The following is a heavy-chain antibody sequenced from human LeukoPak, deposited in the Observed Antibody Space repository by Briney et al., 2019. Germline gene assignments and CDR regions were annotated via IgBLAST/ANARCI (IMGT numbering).Heavy chain of an antibody. J-gene: IGHJ4*02. V-gene: IGHV4-34*01. CDR2: TYHSGTT. D-gene: IGHD2-15*01. CDR3: ARAFLVGYSPEEYFFDY. Sequence: SETLSLTCAVYGGSFSGYYWSWIRQPPGKGLECIGETYHSGTTNYNPSLRSRVTISVDESKNQFSLKLTSVTAADTAVYYCARAFLVGYSPEEYFFDYWGQGALVTVSS. CDR1: GGSFSGYY.